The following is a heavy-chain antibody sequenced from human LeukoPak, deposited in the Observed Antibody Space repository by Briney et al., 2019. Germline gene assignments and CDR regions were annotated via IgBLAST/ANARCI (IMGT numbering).Heavy chain of an antibody. D-gene: IGHD6-6*01. Sequence: GGSLRLSCAASGFTFDDYAMHWVRQAPGKGLEWVSLISWDGGSTYYADSVKGRFTISRDNSKNSLYLQMNSLRAEDTALYYCAKDREYSSSYYFDYWGQGTLVTVSS. CDR2: ISWDGGST. CDR3: AKDREYSSSYYFDY. V-gene: IGHV3-43D*03. J-gene: IGHJ4*02. CDR1: GFTFDDYA.